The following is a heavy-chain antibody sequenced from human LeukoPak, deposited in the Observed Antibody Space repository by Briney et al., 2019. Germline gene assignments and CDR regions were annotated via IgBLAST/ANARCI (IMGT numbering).Heavy chain of an antibody. CDR1: GCTISSYY. CDR3: GRSISGYYFDY. J-gene: IGHJ4*02. D-gene: IGHD2-21*01. V-gene: IGHV4-59*08. CDR2: IYYSGST. Sequence: WETLSLTCTVSGCTISSYYWSWIRQPPGKGLEWIGYIYYSGSTNYNPSLKSRVTVSVDTSKNQFSLKLSTVTASDTAVYYCGRSISGYYFDYRGQGTLVTVSS.